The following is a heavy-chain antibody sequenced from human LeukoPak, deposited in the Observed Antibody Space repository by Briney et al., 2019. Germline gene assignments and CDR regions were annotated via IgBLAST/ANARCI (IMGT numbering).Heavy chain of an antibody. J-gene: IGHJ6*02. V-gene: IGHV3-21*01. D-gene: IGHD3-3*01. CDR2: ISSSSSYI. CDR3: ARDLSDFWSGGYGMDV. Sequence: GGSLRLSCAASGFTFSSYSMNWVRQAPGKGLEWVSSISSSSSYIYYADSGKGRFTSSRDNAKNSLYLQMNSLRAEDTAVYYCARDLSDFWSGGYGMDVWGQGTTVTVSS. CDR1: GFTFSSYS.